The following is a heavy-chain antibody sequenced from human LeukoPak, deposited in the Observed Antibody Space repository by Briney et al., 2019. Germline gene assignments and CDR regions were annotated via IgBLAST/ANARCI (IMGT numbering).Heavy chain of an antibody. Sequence: GGSLRLCCTASGFTFGDYAMSWVRHAPGKGLEWVGFIRSKAYGGTTEYAASVKGRFTISRDDSKSIAYLQMSSLRSEDTAVYYCARVLMGTLKYYFDYWGQGTLVTVSS. V-gene: IGHV3-49*04. CDR1: GFTFGDYA. CDR3: ARVLMGTLKYYFDY. J-gene: IGHJ4*02. CDR2: IRSKAYGGTT. D-gene: IGHD7-27*01.